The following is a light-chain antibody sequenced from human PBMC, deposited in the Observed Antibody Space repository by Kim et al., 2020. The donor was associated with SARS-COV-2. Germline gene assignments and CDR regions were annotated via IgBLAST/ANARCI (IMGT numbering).Light chain of an antibody. V-gene: IGKV3-20*01. J-gene: IGKJ2*01. CDR3: QQYLSSYT. CDR1: QSVSISF. Sequence: IVLTQSPGTLSFSPGERVTLSCRASQSVSISFMAWHQQNPGQAPRLLIYDAFQRAAGIPDRFSGRGSGTEFTLTISKLEPKDAAVYTCQQYLSSYTFGRGTKLQI. CDR2: DAF.